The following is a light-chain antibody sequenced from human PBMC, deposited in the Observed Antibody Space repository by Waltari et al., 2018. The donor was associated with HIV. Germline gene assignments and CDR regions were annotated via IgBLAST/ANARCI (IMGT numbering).Light chain of an antibody. J-gene: IGLJ2*01. CDR2: EVS. CDR3: SSYTSSSTTV. Sequence: QSALTQPASVSGSPGQSITISCTGTSSDVGSYSYVSWYQQYPGKAPKLMIEEVSNRPSGVSNRFSGSKSGNTASLTISGVQPEDESDYYCSSYTSSSTTVFGGGTKLTVL. V-gene: IGLV2-14*01. CDR1: SSDVGSYSY.